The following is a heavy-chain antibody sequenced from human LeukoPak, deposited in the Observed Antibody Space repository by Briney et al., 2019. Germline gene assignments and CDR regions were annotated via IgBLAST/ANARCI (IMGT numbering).Heavy chain of an antibody. J-gene: IGHJ3*02. CDR1: GGSISSVDYY. CDR3: ARDTVPGDSFDI. Sequence: PSETLSLTCTVFGGSISSVDYYWSWIRQYPGKGLEWIGYINYRGSAYYNPSLKSRVTISVDTSKNQFSLKLTSVTAADTAVYYCARDTVPGDSFDIWGQGTVVTVSS. CDR2: INYRGSA. V-gene: IGHV4-31*03.